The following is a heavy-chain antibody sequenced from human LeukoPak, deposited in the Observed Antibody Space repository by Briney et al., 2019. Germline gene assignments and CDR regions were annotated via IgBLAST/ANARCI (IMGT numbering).Heavy chain of an antibody. D-gene: IGHD3-3*01. CDR1: GFTFEDYA. CDR2: ISWNSGRI. Sequence: DRSLRLSCAASGFTFEDYAMHWVRQPPGKGLEWVAGISWNSGRIGYVDTVKGRFTISRDNAKNSLYLQMDSLTAEDMAFYYCAKGTYYDFWSGYFDFWGQGTLVTVSS. V-gene: IGHV3-9*03. CDR3: AKGTYYDFWSGYFDF. J-gene: IGHJ4*02.